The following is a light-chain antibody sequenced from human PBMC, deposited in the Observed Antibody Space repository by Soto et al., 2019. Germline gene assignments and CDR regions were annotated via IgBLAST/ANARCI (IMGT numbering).Light chain of an antibody. CDR1: QSVGRY. CDR3: QYHTDWPPYT. V-gene: IGKV3-11*02. J-gene: IGKJ2*01. CDR2: DSS. Sequence: EMVLTQSPATLSLSPGDRATLSCRASQSVGRYLAWYQQRPGQAPRLLIYDSSNRVTGIPARFSGNGSGRDFTLTIRSLEPEDFAVYSCQYHTDWPPYTFGQGTTLEI.